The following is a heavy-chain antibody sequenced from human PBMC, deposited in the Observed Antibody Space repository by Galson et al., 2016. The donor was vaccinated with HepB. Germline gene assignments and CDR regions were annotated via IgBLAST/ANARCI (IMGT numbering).Heavy chain of an antibody. J-gene: IGHJ6*03. CDR3: ARGFGYYYYYLDV. V-gene: IGHV4-61*01. D-gene: IGHD2-2*03. Sequence: SETLSLTCSVSGGSVTSGSFYWTWIRQPPGRGLEWIGFISDSENTDYNSSLQSRVTVSVDTSKNQFSLKLTSVTAADTAVYFCARGFGYYYYYLDVWGTETTVTVSS. CDR1: GGSVTSGSFY. CDR2: ISDSENT.